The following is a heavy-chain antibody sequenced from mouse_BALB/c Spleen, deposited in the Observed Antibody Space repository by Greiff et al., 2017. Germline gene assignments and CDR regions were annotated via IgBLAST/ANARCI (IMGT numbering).Heavy chain of an antibody. V-gene: IGHV1-63*02. D-gene: IGHD2-10*01. CDR2: IYPGGGYT. CDR1: GYTFTNYW. J-gene: IGHJ2*01. CDR3: ASTYYGPSSFDY. Sequence: VKLMESGAELVRPGTSVKMSCKAAGYTFTNYWIGWVKQRPGHGLEWIGDIYPGGGYTNYNEKFKGKATLTADTSSSTAYMQLSSLTSEDSAIYYCASTYYGPSSFDYWGQGTTLTVSS.